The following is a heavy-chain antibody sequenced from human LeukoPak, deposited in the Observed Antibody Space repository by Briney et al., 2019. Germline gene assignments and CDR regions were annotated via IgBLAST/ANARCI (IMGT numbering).Heavy chain of an antibody. Sequence: GESLKISCKGSGYSFTTYWIGWVRQMPGKGLEWMGIIYPGDSDTRYSPSFQGQVTISADRSISTAYLQWSSLKASDTAMYYCARGFYGGYYYYYYMDVWGKGTTVTISS. V-gene: IGHV5-51*01. D-gene: IGHD4/OR15-4a*01. CDR3: ARGFYGGYYYYYYMDV. J-gene: IGHJ6*03. CDR2: IYPGDSDT. CDR1: GYSFTTYW.